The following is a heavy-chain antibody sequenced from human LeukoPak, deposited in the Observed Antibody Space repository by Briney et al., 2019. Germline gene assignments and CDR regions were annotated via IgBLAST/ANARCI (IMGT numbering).Heavy chain of an antibody. J-gene: IGHJ5*02. Sequence: GGSLRLSCAASGFTFSSYAMHWVRQAPGKGLEWVAVISYDGSNKYYADSVEGRFTISRDNSKNTLYLQMNSLRAEDTAVYYCASPMVRGVMEKWFDPWGQGTLVTVSS. D-gene: IGHD3-10*01. CDR2: ISYDGSNK. CDR3: ASPMVRGVMEKWFDP. V-gene: IGHV3-30*04. CDR1: GFTFSSYA.